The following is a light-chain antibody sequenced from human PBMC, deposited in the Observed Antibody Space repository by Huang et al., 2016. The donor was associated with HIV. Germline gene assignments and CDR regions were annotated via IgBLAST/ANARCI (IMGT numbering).Light chain of an antibody. V-gene: IGKV1-5*03. J-gene: IGKJ2*02. CDR2: KAS. CDR1: QSIGRW. CDR3: QQYSSFPWT. Sequence: DIQMTQSPSTLSASVGDRVTITCRASQSIGRWLAWYQQKPGKAPKLLIYKASSLESGVPSRFSGSGSGTEFTLTISSLQPDDFATFFCQQYSSFPWTFGQGTKLESK.